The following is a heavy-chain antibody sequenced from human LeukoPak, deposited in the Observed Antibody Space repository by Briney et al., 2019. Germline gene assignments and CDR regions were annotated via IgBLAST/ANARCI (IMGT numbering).Heavy chain of an antibody. J-gene: IGHJ4*02. D-gene: IGHD3-10*01. CDR2: LSLSCGRT. CDR3: AKRGVVIRVVLVGFHKEAYYFDS. Sequence: PGEPLRLPCAVSGITLSNYGMSWVRQPPGKGLAWVAGLSLSCGRTNYAHSVKGRFTISRDNPKNPLYLQMNSLRAEDTAVYFCAKRGVVIRVVLVGFHKEAYYFDSWGQGALVTVSS. CDR1: GITLSNYG. V-gene: IGHV3-23*01.